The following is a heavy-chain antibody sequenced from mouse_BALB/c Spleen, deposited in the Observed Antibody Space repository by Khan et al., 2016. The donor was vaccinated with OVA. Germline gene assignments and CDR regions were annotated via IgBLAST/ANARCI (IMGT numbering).Heavy chain of an antibody. CDR1: GYSITSDYA. D-gene: IGHD4-1*01. CDR3: ARELGRYSAMDY. V-gene: IGHV3-2*02. CDR2: ISYRGST. Sequence: EVQLQESGPGLVKPSQSLSLTCTVTGYSITSDYAWNWIRQFPGNKLEWMGCISYRGSTNYSPSLNSRISITRDTSKNQVFLQLNAVTAEDTATYYGARELGRYSAMDYWGQGTSVTVSS. J-gene: IGHJ4*01.